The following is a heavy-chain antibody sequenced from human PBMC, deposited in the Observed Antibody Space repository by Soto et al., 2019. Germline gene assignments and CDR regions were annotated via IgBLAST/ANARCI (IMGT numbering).Heavy chain of an antibody. CDR1: GYTFTSYG. D-gene: IGHD2-21*02. Sequence: GASVKVSCKASGYTFTSYGISWLRQAPGQGLEWMGWISAYNGNTNYAQKLQGRVTMTTDTSTSTAYMELRSLRSDDTAVYYCARDPGSFGVVTAPYGMDVWGQGTTVTVSS. J-gene: IGHJ6*02. CDR3: ARDPGSFGVVTAPYGMDV. CDR2: ISAYNGNT. V-gene: IGHV1-18*04.